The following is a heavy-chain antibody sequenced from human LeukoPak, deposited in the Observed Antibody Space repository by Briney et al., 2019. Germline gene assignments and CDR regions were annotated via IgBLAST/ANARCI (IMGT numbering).Heavy chain of an antibody. V-gene: IGHV1-18*01. J-gene: IGHJ4*02. CDR3: ARELSGSYYGGRWGYFDC. Sequence: GASVKVSCKASGYTFPSFGISWVRQAPGQGLEWMGWISAYNGHTNYAQKLQGRVTMTTDTSTSTAYMELRSLRSDDTAVYYCARELSGSYYGGRWGYFDCWGQGTLVTVSS. CDR2: ISAYNGHT. D-gene: IGHD1-26*01. CDR1: GYTFPSFG.